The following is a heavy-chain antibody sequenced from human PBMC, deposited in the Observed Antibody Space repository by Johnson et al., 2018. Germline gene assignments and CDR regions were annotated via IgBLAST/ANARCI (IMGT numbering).Heavy chain of an antibody. V-gene: IGHV3-30*18. J-gene: IGHJ6*02. D-gene: IGHD6-19*01. CDR3: AKSIAVAGSYYYYGMDV. CDR1: GFTFSSYG. CDR2: ISYDGSNK. Sequence: QVQLVESGGGVVQPGRSLRLSCAASGFTFSSYGMHWVRQAPGKGLEWVAVISYDGSNKYYADSVKGRFPISRDNSKNTLYLQMNSLRAEDTAVYYCAKSIAVAGSYYYYGMDVWGQGTTVTVSS.